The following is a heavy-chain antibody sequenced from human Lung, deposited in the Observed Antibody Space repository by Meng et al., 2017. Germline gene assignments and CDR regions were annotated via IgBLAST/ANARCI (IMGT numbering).Heavy chain of an antibody. CDR2: FDPEDGET. Sequence: QVQLVQSGAEMKKPGASVTVSCNVAGHTLTELSMHWVRQAPGNGLEWMGVFDPEDGETIYAQKFQGRVTMTEDTSTDTAYMELSSLRSEDTAVYYCVTTRPVGSDYYSTSDYWFDPWGQGTLVTVSS. J-gene: IGHJ5*02. D-gene: IGHD2-21*01. CDR1: GHTLTELS. V-gene: IGHV1-24*01. CDR3: VTTRPVGSDYYSTSDYWFDP.